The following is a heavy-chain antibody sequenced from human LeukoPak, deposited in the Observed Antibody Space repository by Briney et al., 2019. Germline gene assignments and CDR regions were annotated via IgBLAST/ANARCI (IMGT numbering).Heavy chain of an antibody. CDR1: GGTFSSYT. V-gene: IGHV1-69*13. J-gene: IGHJ6*03. CDR3: ARGRGADSSGYYYDYYYYMDV. D-gene: IGHD3-22*01. CDR2: IIPIFGTA. Sequence: SVKVSCKASGGTFSSYTISWVRQAPGQGLEWMGGIIPIFGTANYAQKFQGRVTITADESTSTAYMELSSLRSEDTAVYYCARGRGADSSGYYYDYYYYMDVWGKGTTVTVSS.